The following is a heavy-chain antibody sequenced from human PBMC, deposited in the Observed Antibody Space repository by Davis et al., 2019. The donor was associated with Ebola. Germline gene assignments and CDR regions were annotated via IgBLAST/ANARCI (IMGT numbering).Heavy chain of an antibody. CDR3: ATPGVVVAAIAYFDY. Sequence: PSETLSLTCAVSGGSISSSNWWSWVRQPPGKGLEWIGEIYHSGSTNYNPSLKSRVTISVDTSKNQFSLKLSSVTAADTAVYYCATPGVVVAAIAYFDYWGQGTLVTVSS. CDR1: GGSISSSNW. D-gene: IGHD2-15*01. J-gene: IGHJ4*02. V-gene: IGHV4-4*02. CDR2: IYHSGST.